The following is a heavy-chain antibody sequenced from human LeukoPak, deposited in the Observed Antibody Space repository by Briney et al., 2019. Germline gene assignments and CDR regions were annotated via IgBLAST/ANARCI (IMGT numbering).Heavy chain of an antibody. CDR3: ARDPDDYGDYSYFDY. CDR1: GFTFSRYG. V-gene: IGHV3-33*01. CDR2: IWYDGSNK. D-gene: IGHD4-17*01. Sequence: GRSLRLSCAASGFTFSRYGMHWVRQAPGKGLEWVAVIWYDGSNKYYADSVKGRFTISRDNSKNTLFLQMNSLRAEDTAVYYCARDPDDYGDYSYFDYWGQGTLVTVSS. J-gene: IGHJ4*02.